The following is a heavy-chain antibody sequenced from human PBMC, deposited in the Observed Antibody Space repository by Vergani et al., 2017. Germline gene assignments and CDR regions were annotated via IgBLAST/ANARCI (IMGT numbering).Heavy chain of an antibody. CDR2: IYYSGST. CDR3: AGYSPYEDYYYGMDV. CDR1: GGSISSSSYY. V-gene: IGHV4-39*01. J-gene: IGHJ6*02. D-gene: IGHD6-13*01. Sequence: QLQLQESGPGLVKPSETLFLTCTVSGGSISSSSYYWGWIRQPPGKGLEWIGSIYYSGSTYYNPSLKSRVTISVDTSKNQFSLKLSSVTAADTAVYYCAGYSPYEDYYYGMDVWGQGTTVTVSS.